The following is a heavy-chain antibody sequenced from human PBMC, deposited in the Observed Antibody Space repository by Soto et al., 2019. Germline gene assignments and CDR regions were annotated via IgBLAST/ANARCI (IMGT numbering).Heavy chain of an antibody. CDR2: IFHSGST. CDR1: GGSFSSSTYY. Sequence: QLQLQESGPRLVKPAETLSLTCIVSGGSFSSSTYYGGWIRQPPGKGLEWIGSIFHSGSTSYNPSLKSRVTLSVDTSKNRFYLRLSSVTAADTAVYYCASAPGFNLFDSWGQGTLVTVSS. V-gene: IGHV4-39*01. CDR3: ASAPGFNLFDS. D-gene: IGHD5-12*01. J-gene: IGHJ4*02.